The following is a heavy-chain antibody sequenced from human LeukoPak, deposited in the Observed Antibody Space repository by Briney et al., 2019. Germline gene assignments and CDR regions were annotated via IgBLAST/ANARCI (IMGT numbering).Heavy chain of an antibody. J-gene: IGHJ2*01. CDR3: ARDRAVAGHWYFDL. D-gene: IGHD6-19*01. V-gene: IGHV4-34*01. CDR1: GGSFSGYY. CDR2: INHSGST. Sequence: SETLSLTCAVYGGSFSGYYWSWIRQPPGKGLEWIGEINHSGSTNYNPSLESRVTISVDTSKNQFSLKLSSVTAADTAVYYCARDRAVAGHWYFDLWGRGTLVTVSS.